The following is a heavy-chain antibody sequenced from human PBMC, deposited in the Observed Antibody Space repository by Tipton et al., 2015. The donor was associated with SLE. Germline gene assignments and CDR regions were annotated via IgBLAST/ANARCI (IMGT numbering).Heavy chain of an antibody. CDR3: ARSEGSSWLYYYYGLDV. CDR2: IFHSGIT. V-gene: IGHV4-30-2*01. D-gene: IGHD6-13*01. J-gene: IGHJ6*02. CDR1: GASIGSGGYS. Sequence: TLSLTCAVSGASIGSGGYSWNWIRQPPGKGLQWIGYIFHSGITNYNPSLKSRVTISEHTSKNQFSLKLSSVTAADTAVYYCARSEGSSWLYYYYGLDVWGQGTSVTVSS.